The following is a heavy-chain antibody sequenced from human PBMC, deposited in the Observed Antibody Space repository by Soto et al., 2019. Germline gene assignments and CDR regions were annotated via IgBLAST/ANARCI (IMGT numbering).Heavy chain of an antibody. CDR2: INHSGST. CDR1: GGSFSGYY. D-gene: IGHD3-10*01. Sequence: QVQLQQWGAGLLKPSETLSLTCAVFGGSFSGYYWIWIRQPPGKGLEWIGEINHSGSTNYSPSLKSRLTISLDTSKNQFSLKVSSVPAADPAVYYCAGVTPLVRGLITGYYYYMDVWGKGTTGTVSS. CDR3: AGVTPLVRGLITGYYYYMDV. V-gene: IGHV4-34*01. J-gene: IGHJ6*03.